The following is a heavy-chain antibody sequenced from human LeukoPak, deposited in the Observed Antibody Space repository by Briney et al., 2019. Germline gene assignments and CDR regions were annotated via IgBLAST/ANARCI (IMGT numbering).Heavy chain of an antibody. V-gene: IGHV4-61*02. CDR2: IYTSGGT. CDR3: ARVEDDGIAATGSLDY. Sequence: SETLSLTCTVSGGSISNLDYYWTWIRQPAGKRLEWIGRIYTSGGTNYNPSLKSRVTMSVDKSKNQISLNLASLTAADTALYYCARVEDDGIAATGSLDYWGQGTLVTVSS. D-gene: IGHD6-13*01. J-gene: IGHJ4*02. CDR1: GGSISNLDYY.